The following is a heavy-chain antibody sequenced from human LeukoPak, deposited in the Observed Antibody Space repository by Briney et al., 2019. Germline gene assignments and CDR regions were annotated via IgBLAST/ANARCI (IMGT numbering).Heavy chain of an antibody. CDR3: TTIGFTGTGTLDH. CDR2: INNKAAGGAT. D-gene: IGHD1-1*01. CDR1: GFTFSNAR. Sequence: SGGSLKISCAASGFTFSNARMSWVRQAPGKGLEWVGRINNKAAGGATDYAASVKGRFNISRDDSKNTLYLQMNSLKSEDTGVYYCTTIGFTGTGTLDHWGQGTLVTVAS. J-gene: IGHJ4*02. V-gene: IGHV3-15*01.